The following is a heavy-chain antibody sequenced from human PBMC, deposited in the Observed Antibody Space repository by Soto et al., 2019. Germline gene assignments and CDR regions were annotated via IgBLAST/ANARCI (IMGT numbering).Heavy chain of an antibody. CDR2: IRSRRYGATA. J-gene: IGHJ4*02. D-gene: IGHD2-15*01. CDR1: GFAFVDHG. Sequence: GGSLRLSCTTSGFAFVDHGMSWVRQAPGKGLEWLRFIRSRRYGATAEYAASVKGRFSVSRDDSKSIAYLQMNNLQTEDTGVYYCTRAPLRCSGGSCYSADSWGRGTLVTVSS. CDR3: TRAPLRCSGGSCYSADS. V-gene: IGHV3-49*04.